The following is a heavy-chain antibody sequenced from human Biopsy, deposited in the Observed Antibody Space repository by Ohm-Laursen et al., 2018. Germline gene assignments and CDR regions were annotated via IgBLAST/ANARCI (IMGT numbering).Heavy chain of an antibody. Sequence: SLRLSCAASGFSVSRYDMNWVRQAPGKGLEWISYISETSSHIYDADSVRGRFTVARDIAKNSLYLQLNSLRVEDTAVYYCLRDSSRRAREGGMDVWGQGTTVTVSS. CDR3: LRDSSRRAREGGMDV. V-gene: IGHV3-21*01. CDR2: ISETSSHI. CDR1: GFSVSRYD. J-gene: IGHJ6*02. D-gene: IGHD6-6*01.